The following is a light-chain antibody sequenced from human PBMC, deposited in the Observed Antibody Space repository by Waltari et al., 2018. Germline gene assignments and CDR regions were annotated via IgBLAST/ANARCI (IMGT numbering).Light chain of an antibody. V-gene: IGLV1-47*01. J-gene: IGLJ3*02. CDR3: AAWDDSLSSLV. CDR1: SSNIGNNY. CDR2: KNK. Sequence: QSVLTQPPSASGTPGQRVTISCSGSSSNIGNNYVYWYQHLPGAAPKLLIFKNKQRPAGVPDRFSDSKSGTSASLAISWLRSEDEADYYCAAWDDSLSSLVFGGGTKLSVL.